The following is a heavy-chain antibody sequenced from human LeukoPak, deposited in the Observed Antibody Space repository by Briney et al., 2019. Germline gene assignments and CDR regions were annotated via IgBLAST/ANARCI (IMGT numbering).Heavy chain of an antibody. Sequence: ETLSLTCTVSGGSISSSSYYWGWIRQPPGKGLEWIGSIYYSGSTYYNPSLKSRVTISVDTSKNQFSLKLSSVTAADTAVYYCAREADYYGSGSLGFDYWGQGTLVTVSS. CDR2: IYYSGST. V-gene: IGHV4-39*07. J-gene: IGHJ4*02. D-gene: IGHD3-10*01. CDR1: GGSISSSSYY. CDR3: AREADYYGSGSLGFDY.